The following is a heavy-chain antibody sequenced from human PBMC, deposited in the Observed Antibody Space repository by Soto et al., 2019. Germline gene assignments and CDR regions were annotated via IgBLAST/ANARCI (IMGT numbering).Heavy chain of an antibody. CDR2: INHSGST. J-gene: IGHJ4*02. V-gene: IGHV4-34*01. D-gene: IGHD2-15*01. CDR1: GGSFSGYY. CDR3: ARARGWSHYFDY. Sequence: QVQLQQWGAGLLKPSETLSLTCAVYGGSFSGYYWSWIRQPPGKGLEWIGEINHSGSTNYNPSLKSRVTIPVDTSKNQFSLKLSSVTAADTAVYYCARARGWSHYFDYWGQGTLVTVSS.